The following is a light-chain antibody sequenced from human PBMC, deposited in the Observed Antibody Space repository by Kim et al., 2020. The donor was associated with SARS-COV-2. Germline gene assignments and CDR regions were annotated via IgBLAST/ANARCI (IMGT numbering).Light chain of an antibody. CDR2: DAS. CDR1: QSIRSN. CDR3: QQYINWPRT. Sequence: EIVMTQSPAILSVSPGERVTLSCRASQSIRSNLAWYQQKPGQAPRLLMYDASTRATGISARFSGTGSGTEFTLSVSSLQSEDFAVYYCQQYINWPRTFGQGTKVEIK. J-gene: IGKJ1*01. V-gene: IGKV3D-15*01.